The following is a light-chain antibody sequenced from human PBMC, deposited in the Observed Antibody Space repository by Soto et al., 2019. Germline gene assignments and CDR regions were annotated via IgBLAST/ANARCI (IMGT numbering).Light chain of an antibody. Sequence: DIQMTQSPSSLSASLGDRVTITCQASQGVSNHLNWYQQKPGKAPKLLISDASNLLTGVPSRFSGGGSGTDFTFTINSLQPEDFATYYCQQSHYLPFTFGPGTKV. CDR1: QGVSNH. V-gene: IGKV1-33*01. CDR3: QQSHYLPFT. J-gene: IGKJ3*01. CDR2: DAS.